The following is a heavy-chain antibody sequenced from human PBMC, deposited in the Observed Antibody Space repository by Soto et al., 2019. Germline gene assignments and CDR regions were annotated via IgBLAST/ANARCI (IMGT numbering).Heavy chain of an antibody. CDR3: ASRVAYYYDSSGYQRSDAFDI. V-gene: IGHV3-11*01. J-gene: IGHJ3*02. CDR1: GFTFSDYY. D-gene: IGHD3-22*01. Sequence: GSLLLSCSASGFTFSDYYMSWIRQAPGKGLEWVSYISSRGSTIYYAGSVKGRFTISRDNAKNSLYLQMNSLRAEDTAVYYCASRVAYYYDSSGYQRSDAFDIWGQGTMVTVS. CDR2: ISSRGSTI.